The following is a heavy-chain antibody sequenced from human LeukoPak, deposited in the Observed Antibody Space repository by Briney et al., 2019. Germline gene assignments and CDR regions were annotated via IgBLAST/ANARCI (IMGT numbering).Heavy chain of an antibody. J-gene: IGHJ5*02. D-gene: IGHD3-10*01. Sequence: SETLSLTCTVSGGSISSYWSWIRQPAGKGLEWIGRIYGSGSTNYNPSLKSRVTMSLDTSKNQFSLKLSSVTAADTAMYYCARDSGTTGEVKFDPWGQGTLVTVSS. CDR1: GGSISSY. V-gene: IGHV4-4*07. CDR2: IYGSGST. CDR3: ARDSGTTGEVKFDP.